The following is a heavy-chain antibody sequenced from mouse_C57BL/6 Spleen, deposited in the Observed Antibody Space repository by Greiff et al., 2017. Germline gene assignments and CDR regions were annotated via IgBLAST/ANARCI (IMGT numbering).Heavy chain of an antibody. Sequence: VQLKESGGGLVQPGGSLSLSCAASGFTFTDYYMSWVRQPPGKALEWLGFIRNKANGYTTEYSASVKGRFTISRDNSQSILYLQMNALRAEDSATYYCARSGRDGFFAYWGQGTLVTVSA. CDR2: IRNKANGYTT. CDR3: ARSGRDGFFAY. D-gene: IGHD3-1*01. V-gene: IGHV7-3*01. CDR1: GFTFTDYY. J-gene: IGHJ3*01.